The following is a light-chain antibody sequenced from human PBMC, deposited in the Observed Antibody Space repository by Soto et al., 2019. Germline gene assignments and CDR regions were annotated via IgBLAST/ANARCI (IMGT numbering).Light chain of an antibody. V-gene: IGLV2-11*01. J-gene: IGLJ1*01. Sequence: QSALTQPRSVSGSPGQSVTISCTGTSSDVGGYDFVSWFQHHPGKPPKLIMYDVSKRPSGVPDRFSGSKSGNTASLTISGPQAEDEDDYYCCSYAGSCTFVFGTGTKLTVL. CDR2: DVS. CDR3: CSYAGSCTFV. CDR1: SSDVGGYDF.